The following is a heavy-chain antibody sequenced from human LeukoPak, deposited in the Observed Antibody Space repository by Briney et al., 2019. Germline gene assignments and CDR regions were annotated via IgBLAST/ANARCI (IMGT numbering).Heavy chain of an antibody. V-gene: IGHV1-69*04. J-gene: IGHJ4*02. CDR3: ARDGYSSSWRYDY. D-gene: IGHD6-13*01. Sequence: SVKVSCKASGYTFTSYGISWVRQAPGQGLEWMGRIIPILGIANYAQKFQGRVTITADKSTSTAYMELSSLRSEDTAVYYCARDGYSSSWRYDYWGQGTLVTVSS. CDR2: IIPILGIA. CDR1: GYTFTSYG.